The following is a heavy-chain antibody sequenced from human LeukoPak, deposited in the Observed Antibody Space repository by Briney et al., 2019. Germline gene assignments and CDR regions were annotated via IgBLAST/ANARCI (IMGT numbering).Heavy chain of an antibody. CDR1: GGSISSYY. J-gene: IGHJ2*01. CDR3: ARDSFYDSSGYYGWYFDL. V-gene: IGHV4-59*06. CDR2: IYYSGST. D-gene: IGHD3-22*01. Sequence: SETLSLTCTVSGGSISSYYWSWIRQHPGKGLEWIGYIYYSGSTYYNPSLKSRVTISVDTSKNQFPLKLSSVTAADTAVYYCARDSFYDSSGYYGWYFDLWGRGTLVTVSS.